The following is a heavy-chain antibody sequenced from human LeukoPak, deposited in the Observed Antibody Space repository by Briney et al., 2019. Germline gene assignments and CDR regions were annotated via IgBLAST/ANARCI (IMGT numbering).Heavy chain of an antibody. CDR3: ARSGGWDGMDV. CDR1: GFSFSSFW. D-gene: IGHD1-1*01. V-gene: IGHV3-7*03. CDR2: IKKDGSEK. Sequence: GGSLRLSCATSGFSFSSFWMSWVRQAPGKGLEWVANIKKDGSEKYYVDSVKGQFTISRDNVKNSLYLQMNSLRAEDTGVYYCARSGGWDGMDVWGQGTAVTVSS. J-gene: IGHJ6*02.